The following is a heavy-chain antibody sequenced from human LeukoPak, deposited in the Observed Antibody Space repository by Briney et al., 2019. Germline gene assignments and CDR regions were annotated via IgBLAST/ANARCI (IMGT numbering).Heavy chain of an antibody. CDR3: ARDFPGPSSYFAY. Sequence: PGGSLRLSCAASGFTFSGYYMNWIRQTPGKGLEWISFISSSGSTVKYADSVKGRFTISRDNAENSLYLQMHSLRAEDPAVYSSARDFPGPSSYFAYSGQGTPITASS. CDR2: ISSSGSTV. V-gene: IGHV3-11*01. CDR1: GFTFSGYY. D-gene: IGHD3-10*01. J-gene: IGHJ4*02.